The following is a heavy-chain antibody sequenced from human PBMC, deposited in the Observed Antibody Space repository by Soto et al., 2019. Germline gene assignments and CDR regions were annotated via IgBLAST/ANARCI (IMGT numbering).Heavy chain of an antibody. CDR3: ARRPVTYYFDY. V-gene: IGHV3-30-3*01. D-gene: IGHD4-17*01. Sequence: ESGGGVVQPGRSLRLSCAASGFTFSNYAMHWVRQAPGKGLEWVAVISYDGSNKYYADSVKGRFTISRDNSKNTLYLQMNSLTAEDTAVYYCARRPVTYYFDYWGQGTLVTVSS. CDR1: GFTFSNYA. CDR2: ISYDGSNK. J-gene: IGHJ4*02.